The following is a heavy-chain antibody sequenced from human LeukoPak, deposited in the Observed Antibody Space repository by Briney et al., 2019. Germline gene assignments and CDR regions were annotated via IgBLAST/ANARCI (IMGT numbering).Heavy chain of an antibody. CDR2: MDPNSGNT. Sequence: GASVKVSCKASGYTFTSYDINWVRQATGQGPEWMGWMDPNSGNTGYAQKFQGRVTMTRDTSLRTAYMELSSLTDEDTAMYYCARNGYNDKAFDIWGQGTMVTVPS. CDR3: ARNGYNDKAFDI. V-gene: IGHV1-8*01. J-gene: IGHJ3*02. CDR1: GYTFTSYD. D-gene: IGHD3-16*01.